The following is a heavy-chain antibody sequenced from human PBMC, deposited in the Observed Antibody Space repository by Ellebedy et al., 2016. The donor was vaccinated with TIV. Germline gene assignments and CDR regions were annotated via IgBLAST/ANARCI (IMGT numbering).Heavy chain of an antibody. CDR1: GGTFSSYA. J-gene: IGHJ3*02. D-gene: IGHD1-7*01. Sequence: SVKVSXXASGGTFSSYAIGWVRQAPGQGLEWMGGIVPIFGTINYAQKFQGRVTITADESPSTVYMELSSLRSDDTAVYFCARDWGTGITLTYAFDIWGQGTMVTVSS. CDR2: IVPIFGTI. CDR3: ARDWGTGITLTYAFDI. V-gene: IGHV1-69*13.